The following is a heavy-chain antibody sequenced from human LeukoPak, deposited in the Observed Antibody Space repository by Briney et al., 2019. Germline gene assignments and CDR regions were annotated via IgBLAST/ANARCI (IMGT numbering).Heavy chain of an antibody. V-gene: IGHV4-39*01. CDR2: INLRGST. J-gene: IGHJ4*02. CDR1: GGSISSSSYY. CDR3: ARREQLEGYFDY. D-gene: IGHD1-1*01. Sequence: PSETLSLTCTVSGGSISSSSYYWGWIRQPPGKGLEWIGEINLRGSTTYNPSLKSRVTISVDTSKNQFSLKLSSVTAADTAVYYCARREQLEGYFDYWGQGTPVTVSS.